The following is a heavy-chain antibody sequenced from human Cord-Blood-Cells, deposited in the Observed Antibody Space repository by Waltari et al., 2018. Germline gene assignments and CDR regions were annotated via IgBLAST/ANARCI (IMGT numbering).Heavy chain of an antibody. CDR3: ARGGGHSGYDYDY. V-gene: IGHV4-38-2*02. CDR1: GYSTRRGYY. Sequence: QVQLQESGPGLVKPSETLSLTCTVSGYSTRRGYYWGWIRQPPGKGQEWIGSNYHSGSAYHNPSLKGRVAISVDTAKDQFSLKLRSVAAAETAVYYCARGGGHSGYDYDYWGQETLVTVSS. CDR2: NYHSGSA. D-gene: IGHD5-12*01. J-gene: IGHJ4*02.